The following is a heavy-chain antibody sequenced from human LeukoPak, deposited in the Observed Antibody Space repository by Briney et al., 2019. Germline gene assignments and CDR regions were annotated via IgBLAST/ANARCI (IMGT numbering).Heavy chain of an antibody. J-gene: IGHJ4*02. D-gene: IGHD3-22*01. V-gene: IGHV3-74*01. Sequence: GGSLRLSXAASGFTFSNYWMHWVRQAPGKGLVWVSRVNNDGTTTNYADSVKGRFTISRDNAENTLYLQINSLRDEDTAVYYCARGPRTYYYDSSGYNWGQGTLVTVSS. CDR2: VNNDGTTT. CDR1: GFTFSNYW. CDR3: ARGPRTYYYDSSGYN.